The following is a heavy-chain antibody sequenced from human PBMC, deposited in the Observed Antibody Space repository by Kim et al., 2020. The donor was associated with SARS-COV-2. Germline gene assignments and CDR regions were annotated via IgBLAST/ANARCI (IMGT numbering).Heavy chain of an antibody. V-gene: IGHV4-31*02. D-gene: IGHD6-19*01. CDR3: ARRAVAGTLYFDY. J-gene: IGHJ4*02. Sequence: NPSLKRRVTISVDTSKNQFSLKLSSVTAAATAVYYCARRAVAGTLYFDYWGQGTLVTVSS.